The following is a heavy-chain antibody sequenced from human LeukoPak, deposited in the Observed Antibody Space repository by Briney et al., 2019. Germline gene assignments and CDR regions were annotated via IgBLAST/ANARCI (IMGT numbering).Heavy chain of an antibody. CDR3: ARDGPALDP. CDR1: GGSISSGSYY. Sequence: SETLSLTCTVSGGSISSGSYYWSWIRQPAGKGLEWIGRIYTSGSTNYNPSPKSRVTISVDTSKSQFSLKLSSVTAADTAVYYCARDGPALDPWGQGTLVTVSS. V-gene: IGHV4-61*02. CDR2: IYTSGST. J-gene: IGHJ5*02.